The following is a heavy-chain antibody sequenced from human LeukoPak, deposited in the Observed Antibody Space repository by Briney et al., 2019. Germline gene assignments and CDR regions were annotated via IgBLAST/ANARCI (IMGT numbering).Heavy chain of an antibody. J-gene: IGHJ3*02. V-gene: IGHV4-59*01. CDR3: ARDALYSGSPRAFDI. Sequence: SETLSLTCTVSGGSISSYYWSWIRQPPGKGLEWIGYIYYSGSTNYNPSLKSRVTISVDTSKNQFSLKLSSVTAADTAVYYCARDALYSGSPRAFDIWGRGTMVTVSS. D-gene: IGHD1-26*01. CDR1: GGSISSYY. CDR2: IYYSGST.